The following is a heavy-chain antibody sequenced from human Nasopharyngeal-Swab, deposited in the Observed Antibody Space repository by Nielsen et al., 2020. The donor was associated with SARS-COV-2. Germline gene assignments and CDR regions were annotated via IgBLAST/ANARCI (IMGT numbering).Heavy chain of an antibody. CDR3: AKGRSDSYYTYFDS. Sequence: GGSLRLSCVASTFTFDDYALHWVRQAPGKGLEWLSLITKDAKTTQYADSVKGRFTISRDNSKKSLYLQMSGPRPEDTAFYFCAKGRSDSYYTYFDSWGQGTLVTVSS. V-gene: IGHV3-43*02. J-gene: IGHJ4*02. CDR2: ITKDAKTT. CDR1: TFTFDDYA. D-gene: IGHD2-21*02.